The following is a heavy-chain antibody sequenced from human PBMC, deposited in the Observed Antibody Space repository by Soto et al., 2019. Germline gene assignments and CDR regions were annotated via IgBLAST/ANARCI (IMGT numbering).Heavy chain of an antibody. J-gene: IGHJ6*03. CDR1: GYSFTSYW. CDR3: ARVKAYDILTGHRYYYYYYMDV. CDR2: IYPGDSDT. D-gene: IGHD3-9*01. Sequence: PGESLKISCKGSGYSFTSYWIGWVRQMPGKGLEWMGIIYPGDSDTRYSPSFQGQVTISADKSISTAYLQWSSLKASDTAMYYCARVKAYDILTGHRYYYYYYMDVWGKGTTVNVSS. V-gene: IGHV5-51*01.